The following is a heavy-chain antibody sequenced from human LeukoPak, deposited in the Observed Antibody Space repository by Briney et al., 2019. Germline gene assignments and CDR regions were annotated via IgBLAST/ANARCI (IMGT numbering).Heavy chain of an antibody. J-gene: IGHJ4*02. V-gene: IGHV3-74*01. CDR1: GFNFSSYW. CDR2: ITRDEIT. Sequence: NPGGSLRLSCAASGFNFSSYWMHWVRQTPGKGLVWVSRITRDEITTYADSVKGRFTISRDNAKNMLYLQMNSLTAEDTAVYYCTTERAGTSGYIVFDNWGQGTLVTVSS. CDR3: TTERAGTSGYIVFDN. D-gene: IGHD1-1*01.